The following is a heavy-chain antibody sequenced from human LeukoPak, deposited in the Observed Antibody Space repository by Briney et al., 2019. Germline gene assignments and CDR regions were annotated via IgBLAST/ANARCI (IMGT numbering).Heavy chain of an antibody. D-gene: IGHD2-21*02. CDR1: GYTFTSYG. V-gene: IGHV1-8*03. CDR2: TNPNSGNT. J-gene: IGHJ3*02. Sequence: ASVKVSCKASGYTFTSYGISWVRQAPGQGLEWMGWTNPNSGNTGYAQKFQGRVTITRNTSINTAYMELSSLRSADTAVYYCARVCGGDCYHYDAFDIWGQGTMVTVSS. CDR3: ARVCGGDCYHYDAFDI.